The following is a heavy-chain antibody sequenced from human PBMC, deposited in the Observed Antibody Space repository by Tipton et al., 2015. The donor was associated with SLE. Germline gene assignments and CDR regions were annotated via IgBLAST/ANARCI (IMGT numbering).Heavy chain of an antibody. CDR1: GGSISSHY. D-gene: IGHD4-23*01. V-gene: IGHV4-59*11. CDR3: SRDLVT. CDR2: ISYGDNS. J-gene: IGHJ4*02. Sequence: TLSLTCTVSGGSISSHYWSWIRQPPGKGLEWIGSISYGDNSNYNPSLKSRVTISVDTSRNQFSLKVNSVTAADTAMYYCSRDLVTWGQGTLVTVSS.